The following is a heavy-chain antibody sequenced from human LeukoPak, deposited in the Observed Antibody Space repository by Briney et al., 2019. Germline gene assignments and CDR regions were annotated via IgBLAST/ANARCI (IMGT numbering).Heavy chain of an antibody. D-gene: IGHD2-15*01. CDR1: GCTFTSYD. V-gene: IGHV1-18*01. CDR2: ISAYNGNT. CDR3: ARDLGGGSVLSYYYYYGMDV. J-gene: IGHJ6*02. Sequence: GASVKVSCKASGCTFTSYDISWVRQAPGQGLEWMGWISAYNGNTNYAQKLQGRVTMTTDTSMRTVNMELRSLRSDDTAVYYCARDLGGGSVLSYYYYYGMDVWGQGTTVTVSS.